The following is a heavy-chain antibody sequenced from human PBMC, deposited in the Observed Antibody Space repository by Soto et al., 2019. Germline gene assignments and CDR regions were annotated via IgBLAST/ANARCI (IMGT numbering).Heavy chain of an antibody. CDR2: IYYSGST. Sequence: PSETLSLTCTVSGGSISSGGYYWSWIRQHPGKGLEWIGYIYYSGSTYYNPSLKSRVTISVDTSKNQFSLKLSSVTAADTAVYYCARGYGSGSYNPPGPYYGMDVWGQGTTVTVSS. D-gene: IGHD3-10*01. J-gene: IGHJ6*02. CDR1: GGSISSGGYY. V-gene: IGHV4-31*03. CDR3: ARGYGSGSYNPPGPYYGMDV.